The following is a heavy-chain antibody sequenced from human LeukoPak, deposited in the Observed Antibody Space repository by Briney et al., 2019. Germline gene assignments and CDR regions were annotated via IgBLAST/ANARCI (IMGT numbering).Heavy chain of an antibody. CDR1: GGSISSSSYY. J-gene: IGHJ4*02. V-gene: IGHV4-39*01. D-gene: IGHD3-22*01. CDR3: AGNRYYYDSSGYYYEFDY. CDR2: IYYSGST. Sequence: SETLSLTCTVSGGSISSSSYYWGWIRQPPGKGLEWIGSIYYSGSTYYNPSLKSRVTISVDTSKNQFSLKLSSVTAADTAVYYRAGNRYYYDSSGYYYEFDYWGQGTLVTVSS.